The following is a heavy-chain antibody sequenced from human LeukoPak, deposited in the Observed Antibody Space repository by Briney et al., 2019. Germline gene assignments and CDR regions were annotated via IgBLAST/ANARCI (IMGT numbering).Heavy chain of an antibody. CDR3: ARDGDCSSDSCYFDY. CDR1: VGSISSSAYY. D-gene: IGHD2-2*01. Sequence: SQTLSLTYTVAVGSISSSAYYWSWIRHHPGKGLELMGYSYYSGITYYNPSLKSRVTISVDTSKNQFSLNLSSVTAADTAVYYCARDGDCSSDSCYFDYWGQGILVIVSS. V-gene: IGHV4-31*03. J-gene: IGHJ4*02. CDR2: SYYSGIT.